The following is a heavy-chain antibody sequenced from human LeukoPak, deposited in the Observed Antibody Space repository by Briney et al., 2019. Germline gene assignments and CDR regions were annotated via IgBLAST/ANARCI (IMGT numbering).Heavy chain of an antibody. J-gene: IGHJ4*02. Sequence: GASVKVSCKASGYTFTGYYMHWVRQAPGQGLEGMGWINPNSGGTNYAQKFQGRVTMNRDTSISTAYMALRRLRSDDRAVYYCARERTLTSCYDYWGQGTLVTVSS. D-gene: IGHD2-15*01. V-gene: IGHV1-2*02. CDR3: ARERTLTSCYDY. CDR1: GYTFTGYY. CDR2: INPNSGGT.